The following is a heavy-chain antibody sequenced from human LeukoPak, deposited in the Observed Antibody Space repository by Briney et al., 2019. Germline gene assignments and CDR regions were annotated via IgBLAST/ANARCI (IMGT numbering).Heavy chain of an antibody. CDR1: GGSFSGYY. Sequence: SETLSLTCAVYGGSFSGYYWSWIRQPPGKGLEWIGEINHSGSTNYNPSLKSRVTISVDTSKNQFSLKLSSVTAADTAVYYCARLTPDVDYWGQGTLVTVSS. D-gene: IGHD2-15*01. CDR2: INHSGST. J-gene: IGHJ4*02. CDR3: ARLTPDVDY. V-gene: IGHV4-34*01.